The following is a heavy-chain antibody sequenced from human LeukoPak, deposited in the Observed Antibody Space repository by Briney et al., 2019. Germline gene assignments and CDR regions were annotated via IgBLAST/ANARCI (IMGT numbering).Heavy chain of an antibody. CDR2: ISNSGTAI. V-gene: IGHV3-48*03. J-gene: IGHJ1*01. CDR3: ARAGYSMDTEYFQH. D-gene: IGHD5-18*01. Sequence: GGSLRLSCTASGFTFSSYEMNWVRQAPGKGLEWVSYISNSGTAIYYADSVKGRFTISRDNAKSSLYLQMNSLRAEDTAVYYCARAGYSMDTEYFQHWGQGTLVTVSS. CDR1: GFTFSSYE.